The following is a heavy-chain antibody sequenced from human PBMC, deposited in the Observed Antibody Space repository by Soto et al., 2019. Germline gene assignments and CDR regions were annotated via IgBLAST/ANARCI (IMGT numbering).Heavy chain of an antibody. D-gene: IGHD5-12*01. J-gene: IGHJ6*02. V-gene: IGHV3-21*01. CDR1: GFTFSSYS. Sequence: LRLSCAASGFTFSSYSMNWVRQAPGKGLEWVSSISSSSSYIYYADSVKGRFTISRDNAKNSLYLQMNSLRAEDTAVYYCAKLPDIVATPGMDVWDQGTTVTVSS. CDR2: ISSSSSYI. CDR3: AKLPDIVATPGMDV.